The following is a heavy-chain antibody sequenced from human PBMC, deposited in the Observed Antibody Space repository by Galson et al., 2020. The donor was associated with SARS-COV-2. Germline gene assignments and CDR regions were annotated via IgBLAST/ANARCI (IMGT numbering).Heavy chain of an antibody. J-gene: IGHJ4*02. CDR1: GFTFSSYE. CDR2: ISSSGSTI. D-gene: IGHD3-22*01. CDR3: ARTSDGYYDSSGYYRSSEIDY. V-gene: IGHV3-48*03. Sequence: GGSLRLSCAASGFTFSSYEMNWVRQAPGKGLEWVSYISSSGSTIYYADSVTGRFTISRDNAKNSLYLQMNSLRAEDTAVYYCARTSDGYYDSSGYYRSSEIDYWGQGTLVTVSS.